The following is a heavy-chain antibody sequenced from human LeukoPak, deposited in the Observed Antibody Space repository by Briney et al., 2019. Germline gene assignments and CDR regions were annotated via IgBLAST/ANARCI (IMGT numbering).Heavy chain of an antibody. J-gene: IGHJ4*02. CDR3: ARRTFGDYYFDY. Sequence: GEPLKISCKGSGYRFTSYWIGWVRQMPGKGLEWMGIIYPDDSDTRYSPSFQGQVTISADKSISTAHLQWSSLKASDTAIYYCARRTFGDYYFDYWGQGTLVTVSS. CDR2: IYPDDSDT. CDR1: GYRFTSYW. D-gene: IGHD4-17*01. V-gene: IGHV5-51*01.